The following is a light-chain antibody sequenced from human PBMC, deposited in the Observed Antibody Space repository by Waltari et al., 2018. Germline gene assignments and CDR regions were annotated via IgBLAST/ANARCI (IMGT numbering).Light chain of an antibody. CDR2: WAS. J-gene: IGKJ2*01. CDR3: QQCYTFPYT. V-gene: IGKV4-1*01. CDR1: QSVVFSSNNKNY. Sequence: DIVLTQSPDSLAVSLGERATINCKSSQSVVFSSNNKNYLAWYQQKPGQPPKLLITWASTRESGVADRVSGSGAETDFTLTISSLQAEDVAVYYCQQCYTFPYTFGQGTKLEIK.